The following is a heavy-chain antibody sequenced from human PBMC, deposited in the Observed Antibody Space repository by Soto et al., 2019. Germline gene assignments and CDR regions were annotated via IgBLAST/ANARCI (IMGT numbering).Heavy chain of an antibody. CDR1: GGSISSYY. D-gene: IGHD3-10*01. CDR2: MYNSGST. V-gene: IGHV4-59*08. CDR3: ASMGYHYGSGSYPLDY. Sequence: SETLSLTCTVSGGSISSYYWTWIRQPPGKGLEWIGFMYNSGSTHYNPSLKSRVTISLDTSKNQFSLNLRSETAADTAVYYCASMGYHYGSGSYPLDYWGQGTLVTVSS. J-gene: IGHJ4*02.